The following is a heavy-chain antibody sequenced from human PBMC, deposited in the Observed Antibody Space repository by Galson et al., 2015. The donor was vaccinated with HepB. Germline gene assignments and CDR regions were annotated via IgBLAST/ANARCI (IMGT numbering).Heavy chain of an antibody. D-gene: IGHD3-3*01. J-gene: IGHJ6*02. CDR3: ARGRGTIFGVPNYGMDV. CDR1: GFTFSSYD. Sequence: SLRLSCAASGFTFSSYDMHWVRQAPGKGLEWVSAIGTAGDPYYPGTVKGRFPISSENDKNALYLQMNSLRAGDTAVYYCARGRGTIFGVPNYGMDVWGQGTTVTVSS. V-gene: IGHV3-13*05. CDR2: IGTAGDP.